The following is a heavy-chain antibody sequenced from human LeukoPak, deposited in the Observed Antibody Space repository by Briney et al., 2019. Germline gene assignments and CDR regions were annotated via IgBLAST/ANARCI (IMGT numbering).Heavy chain of an antibody. D-gene: IGHD3-10*01. CDR3: AILNGVDNYGSGSHSSGWFDP. CDR1: GDSISSSSSY. CDR2: IYYSGST. Sequence: KTSETLSLTCTVSGDSISSSSSYWGWIRQPPGKGLEWIGSIYYSGSTYYNTSLKSRVTISVDTSKNQFSLRLSSVTAADTAVYYCAILNGVDNYGSGSHSSGWFDPWGQGILVTVSS. V-gene: IGHV4-39*01. J-gene: IGHJ5*02.